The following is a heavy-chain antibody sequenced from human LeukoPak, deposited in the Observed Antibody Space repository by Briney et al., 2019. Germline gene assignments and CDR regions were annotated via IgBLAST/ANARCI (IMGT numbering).Heavy chain of an antibody. CDR1: GFTFSSYD. Sequence: GGSLRLSCAASGFTFSSYDIHWVRQPTGKGLECVSAIGTTGDTYYPGSVKGRFTISIENPKNSLYLQMNSLRGGDTAVYYCARALAAYSSSWPYYYYGMDVWGQGTTVTVSS. CDR2: IGTTGDT. J-gene: IGHJ6*02. D-gene: IGHD6-13*01. CDR3: ARALAAYSSSWPYYYYGMDV. V-gene: IGHV3-13*01.